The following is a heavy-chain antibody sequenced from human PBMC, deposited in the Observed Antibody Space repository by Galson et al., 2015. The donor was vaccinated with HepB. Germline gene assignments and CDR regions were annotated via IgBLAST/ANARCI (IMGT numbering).Heavy chain of an antibody. Sequence: SVKVSCKASGYTLTSYYMNWVRQAPGQGLEWMGIINPSGGSTSYAQKFQGKVTMTRDTSTSTVYMELSSLRSEDTAVYYCARDHYDSSGYSFWGQGTLVTVSS. CDR3: ARDHYDSSGYSF. CDR2: INPSGGST. J-gene: IGHJ4*02. D-gene: IGHD3-22*01. V-gene: IGHV1-46*01. CDR1: GYTLTSYY.